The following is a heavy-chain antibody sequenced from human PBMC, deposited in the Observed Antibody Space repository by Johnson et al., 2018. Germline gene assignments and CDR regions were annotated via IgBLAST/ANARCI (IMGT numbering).Heavy chain of an antibody. D-gene: IGHD6-19*01. V-gene: IGHV3-30-3*01. J-gene: IGHJ6*03. CDR2: ISYDGSNN. CDR3: ARDLGAVAGNYHKDG. CDR1: GFTFSSYA. Sequence: QVQLVQSGGGVVQXGRSXRLXCAASGFTFSSYAMHWVRQAPGKGLEWVAVISYDGSNNYYAASVKGRFTNSRDNSKNTLYLQMNSLRAEDTAGDYFARDLGAVAGNYHKDGWGKGTTVTVAS.